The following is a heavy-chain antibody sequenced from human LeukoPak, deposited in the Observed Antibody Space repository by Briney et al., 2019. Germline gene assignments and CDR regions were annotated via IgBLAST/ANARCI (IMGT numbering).Heavy chain of an antibody. CDR1: GFTFSSYG. Sequence: GGSLRLSCAASGFTFSSYGMHWVRQAPGKGLEWVAVISYDGSNKYYADSVKGRFTVSRDNAKNSLYLQMNSLRAEDTAVYYCAREQTYYYGSGSYSRYYYMDVWGKGTTVTVSS. V-gene: IGHV3-30*03. J-gene: IGHJ6*03. CDR2: ISYDGSNK. D-gene: IGHD3-10*01. CDR3: AREQTYYYGSGSYSRYYYMDV.